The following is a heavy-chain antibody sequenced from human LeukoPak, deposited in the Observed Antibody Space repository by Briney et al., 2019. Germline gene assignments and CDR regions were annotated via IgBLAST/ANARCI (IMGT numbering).Heavy chain of an antibody. D-gene: IGHD4-23*01. CDR3: ARHRTPNVVGYYYGMDV. CDR2: IYYSGST. CDR1: GSSISSYY. V-gene: IGHV4-59*08. Sequence: SETLSLTCTVSGSSISSYYWSWIRQPPGKGLEWIGYIYYSGSTNYNPSLKSRVTISVDTSKNQFSLKLSSVTAADTAVYYCARHRTPNVVGYYYGMDVWGQGTTVTVSS. J-gene: IGHJ6*02.